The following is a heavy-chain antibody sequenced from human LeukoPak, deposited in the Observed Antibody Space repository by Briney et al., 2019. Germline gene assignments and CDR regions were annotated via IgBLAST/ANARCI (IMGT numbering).Heavy chain of an antibody. V-gene: IGHV1-2*02. D-gene: IGHD3-3*01. CDR2: ISPNSGGT. Sequence: GASVKVSWKASGYTFTGYYMHWVRQAPGQGLEWMGWISPNSGGTNYAQKFQGRVTMTRDTSISTAYMELSRLRSDDTAVYYCARDRGEYYDFWSGYYQEDYGMDVWGQGTTVTVSS. J-gene: IGHJ6*02. CDR3: ARDRGEYYDFWSGYYQEDYGMDV. CDR1: GYTFTGYY.